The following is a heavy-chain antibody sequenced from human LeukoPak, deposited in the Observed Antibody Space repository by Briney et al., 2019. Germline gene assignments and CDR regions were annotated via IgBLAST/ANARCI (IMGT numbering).Heavy chain of an antibody. Sequence: GGSLRLSCAASGFMFNTYIMNWVRQAPGRGLEWVSYISSGSGTIYYADSVKGRFTISRDNSKNTLYLQMNSLRAEDTAVYYCAKDRSWNDAFDYWGQGTLVTVSS. CDR2: ISSGSGTI. J-gene: IGHJ4*02. CDR3: AKDRSWNDAFDY. V-gene: IGHV3-48*01. CDR1: GFMFNTYI. D-gene: IGHD1-1*01.